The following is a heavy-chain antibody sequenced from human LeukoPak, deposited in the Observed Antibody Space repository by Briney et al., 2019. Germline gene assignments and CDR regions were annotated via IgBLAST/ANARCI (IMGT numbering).Heavy chain of an antibody. CDR3: ARGGDTAMALYYYGMDV. Sequence: GGSLRLSCAASGFTFSSYGMHWVRQAPGKGLEWVAVIWYDGSNKYYADSVKGRFTISRDNSKNTLYLQMNSLRAEDTAVYYCARGGDTAMALYYYGMDVWGQGTTVTVSS. J-gene: IGHJ6*02. D-gene: IGHD5-18*01. V-gene: IGHV3-33*01. CDR2: IWYDGSNK. CDR1: GFTFSSYG.